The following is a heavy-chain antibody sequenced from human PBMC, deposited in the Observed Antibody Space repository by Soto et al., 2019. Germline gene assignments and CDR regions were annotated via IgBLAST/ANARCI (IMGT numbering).Heavy chain of an antibody. D-gene: IGHD2-8*01. CDR1: GFTFSKYG. CDR3: AREGGVSTIYGLDV. Sequence: QVVLVESGGGVVQPGRSLRLSCDASGFTFSKYGMHWVRQAPRQGLEWVALIWYDGNTKYYADSVKGRFTISRDNSGNTVYLQMNSLRAGDTAVYFCAREGGVSTIYGLDVWGQGTTVSVSS. CDR2: IWYDGNTK. V-gene: IGHV3-33*01. J-gene: IGHJ6*02.